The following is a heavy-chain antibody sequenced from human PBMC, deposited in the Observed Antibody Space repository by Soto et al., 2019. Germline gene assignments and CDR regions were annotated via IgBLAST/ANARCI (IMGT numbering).Heavy chain of an antibody. CDR3: ARGGDLYCSGGSCYSWFEP. CDR1: GYTFTGYY. CDR2: INPNLGGT. J-gene: IGHJ5*02. Sequence: QVQLVQSGAEVKKPGASVKVSCKASGYTFTGYYMHCVRQAPGQGLEWMGWINPNLGGTNYAQKFQGWVTMTRDTSISTAYMELSRLRSDDTAVYYCARGGDLYCSGGSCYSWFEPWGQGTLVTVSS. V-gene: IGHV1-2*04. D-gene: IGHD2-15*01.